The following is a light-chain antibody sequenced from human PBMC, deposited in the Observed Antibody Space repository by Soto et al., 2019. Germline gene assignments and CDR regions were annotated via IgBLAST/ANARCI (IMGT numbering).Light chain of an antibody. CDR3: CSYAGSYTRV. V-gene: IGLV2-11*01. CDR1: SSVFVGYNY. Sequence: QSALTQPRSVSGSPGQSVTIACTGTSSVFVGYNYVSWYQQHPGKAPKLMISDVSKRPSGVPDRFSGSKSGTTASLTSSGLQAEDEADYYCCSYAGSYTRVFGTGTKVTVL. J-gene: IGLJ1*01. CDR2: DVS.